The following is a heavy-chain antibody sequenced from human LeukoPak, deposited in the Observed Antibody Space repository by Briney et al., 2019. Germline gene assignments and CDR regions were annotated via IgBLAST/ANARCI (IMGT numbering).Heavy chain of an antibody. V-gene: IGHV3-23*01. Sequence: GGSLRLSCAASGFTFSSYAMSWVRQAPGKGLEWVSGISGSGGITYYADSVKGRFTISRENSKNTLLLQMKSLRAKDTAVYFCAKGPYYYDSSGYSRRWFDPWGQGTLVTVSS. CDR1: GFTFSSYA. J-gene: IGHJ5*02. D-gene: IGHD3-22*01. CDR3: AKGPYYYDSSGYSRRWFDP. CDR2: ISGSGGIT.